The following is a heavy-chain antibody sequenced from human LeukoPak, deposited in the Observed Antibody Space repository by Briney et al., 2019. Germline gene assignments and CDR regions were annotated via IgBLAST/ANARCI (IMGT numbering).Heavy chain of an antibody. J-gene: IGHJ4*02. V-gene: IGHV3-21*01. CDR2: IGSSSSYK. CDR1: GFTFSVYN. Sequence: PGGSLRLSCAASGFTFSVYNMNWVRQPPGTGLEWVSSIGSSSSYKYYADSMKGRFTISRDNAKNSLYLQMGSLRAEDMAVYYCAREVNAVAGRYFDYWGQGTLVTVSS. CDR3: AREVNAVAGRYFDY. D-gene: IGHD6-19*01.